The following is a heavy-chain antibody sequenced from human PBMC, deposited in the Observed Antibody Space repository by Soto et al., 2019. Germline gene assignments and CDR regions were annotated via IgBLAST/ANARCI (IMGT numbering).Heavy chain of an antibody. V-gene: IGHV3-23*01. Sequence: EVQLLESGGGLVQPGGSLRLSCAASGFTFSTYAMSWVRQAPGKGLEWVSAISGSAGSTYYSDSVKGRFTISRDNSKNTLYLQLNSLRADDSAIYYCAKAGAATTVTWFDPWGQGTLVTVSS. J-gene: IGHJ5*02. CDR1: GFTFSTYA. D-gene: IGHD4-17*01. CDR3: AKAGAATTVTWFDP. CDR2: ISGSAGST.